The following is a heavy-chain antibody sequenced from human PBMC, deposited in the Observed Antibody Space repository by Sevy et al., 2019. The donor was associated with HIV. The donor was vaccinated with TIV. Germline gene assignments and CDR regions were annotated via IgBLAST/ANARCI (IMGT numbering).Heavy chain of an antibody. J-gene: IGHJ4*02. Sequence: GGSLRLSCAASGFTFSSYGMHWVRQAPGKGLEWVAVISYDGSNKYYADSVKGRFTISRDNSKNTLYLQTNSLRAEDTAVYYCAKDLALIVGATGFDYWGQGTLVTVSS. D-gene: IGHD1-26*01. CDR3: AKDLALIVGATGFDY. CDR2: ISYDGSNK. V-gene: IGHV3-30*18. CDR1: GFTFSSYG.